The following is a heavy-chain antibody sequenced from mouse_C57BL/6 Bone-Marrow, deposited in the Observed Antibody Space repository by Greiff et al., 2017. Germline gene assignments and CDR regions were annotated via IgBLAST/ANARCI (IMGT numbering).Heavy chain of an antibody. CDR3: ARGLRWYPWFAY. CDR1: GYSITSGYY. J-gene: IGHJ3*01. Sequence: EVKLVESGPGLVKPSQSLSLTCSVTGYSITSGYYWNWLRQFPGNKLEWMGYISYDGSNNYNPSLKNRISITRDTSKNQFFLKLNSVTTEDTATYYCARGLRWYPWFAYWGQGTLVTVSA. V-gene: IGHV3-6*01. D-gene: IGHD2-10*01. CDR2: ISYDGSN.